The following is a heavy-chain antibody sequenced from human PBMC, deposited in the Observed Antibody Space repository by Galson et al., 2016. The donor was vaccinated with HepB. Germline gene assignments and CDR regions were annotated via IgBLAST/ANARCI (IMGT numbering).Heavy chain of an antibody. Sequence: SLRLSCAASGFTFSIYAMRWVRQAPGKGLEWVSGISGRGGNTYHADSVKGRFTISRDNSKNTLYLQMKSLRADDTAVYYCAKLIEVAGSFDDWGQGTLVTVSA. CDR3: AKLIEVAGSFDD. CDR2: ISGRGGNT. CDR1: GFTFSIYA. V-gene: IGHV3-23*01. J-gene: IGHJ4*02. D-gene: IGHD6-19*01.